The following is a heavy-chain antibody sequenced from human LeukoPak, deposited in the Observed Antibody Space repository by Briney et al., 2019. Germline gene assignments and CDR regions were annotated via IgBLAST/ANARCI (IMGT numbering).Heavy chain of an antibody. V-gene: IGHV4-4*07. CDR2: IYTSGNT. CDR3: ARVGCSASSCSWFDP. J-gene: IGHJ5*02. Sequence: SETLSLTCSVSGDSISSYYWTWTRQPAGKGLEWIGHIYTSGNTAYNPSLKSRVTMSVDTSKIQFSLKLSSVTAADTAVYYCARVGCSASSCSWFDPWGQGTLVTVSS. D-gene: IGHD2-2*01. CDR1: GDSISSYY.